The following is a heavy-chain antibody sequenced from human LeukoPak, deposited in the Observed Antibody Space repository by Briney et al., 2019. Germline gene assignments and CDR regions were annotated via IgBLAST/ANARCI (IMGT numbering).Heavy chain of an antibody. CDR2: IGIMTGNI. V-gene: IGHV3-21*01. J-gene: IGHJ4*02. D-gene: IGHD4-17*01. Sequence: GGSLRLSCAASGFTFSSYSMNWVRQAPGKGLEWVAFIGIMTGNIYYADSVKGRFTISRDNPKNSLYLQMNSLRAEDTAVYYCARETEPLDYGDSTNLDYWGQGTLVTVSS. CDR1: GFTFSSYS. CDR3: ARETEPLDYGDSTNLDY.